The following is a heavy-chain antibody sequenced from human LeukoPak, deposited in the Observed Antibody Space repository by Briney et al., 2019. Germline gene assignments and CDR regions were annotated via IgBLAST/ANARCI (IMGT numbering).Heavy chain of an antibody. CDR2: INHSGST. Sequence: SETLSLTCAVYGGSFSGYYWSWIRQPPGKGLEWIGEINHSGSTNYNPSLKSRVTISVDTSKNQFSLKLSSVTAADTAVYYCARGYSSGWYGSGYYFDYWGQGTLVTVSS. CDR1: GGSFSGYY. J-gene: IGHJ4*02. V-gene: IGHV4-34*01. D-gene: IGHD6-19*01. CDR3: ARGYSSGWYGSGYYFDY.